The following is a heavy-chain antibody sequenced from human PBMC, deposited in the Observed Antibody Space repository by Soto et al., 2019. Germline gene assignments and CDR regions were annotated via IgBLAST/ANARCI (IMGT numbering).Heavy chain of an antibody. CDR1: GGSISSSY. CDR3: ASQYYYDSSGSQTFDY. J-gene: IGHJ4*02. V-gene: IGHV4-59*01. CDR2: IYDSGST. Sequence: SETLSLTCTVSGGSISSSYWSRIRQPPGKGLEWIGYIYDSGSTYYNSSLKSRVTMSVDTSKNQFSLKLSSVTAADTAVYYCASQYYYDSSGSQTFDYWGQGTQVTVSS. D-gene: IGHD3-22*01.